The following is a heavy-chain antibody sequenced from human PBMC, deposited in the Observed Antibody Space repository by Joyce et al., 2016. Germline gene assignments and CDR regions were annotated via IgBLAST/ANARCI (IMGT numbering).Heavy chain of an antibody. Sequence: QVQLVESGGGVVQPGRSLRLSCAASGITFSSYGRHWGRQAPGKGLEWVALISYDESVKYYSDSVKGRFTISRDYSKNTLYLQMNSLRPEDTAVYYCAKDNGGYGEYDPPYFDYWGQGTLVTVSS. CDR3: AKDNGGYGEYDPPYFDY. V-gene: IGHV3-30*18. D-gene: IGHD4-17*01. CDR2: ISYDESVK. J-gene: IGHJ4*02. CDR1: GITFSSYG.